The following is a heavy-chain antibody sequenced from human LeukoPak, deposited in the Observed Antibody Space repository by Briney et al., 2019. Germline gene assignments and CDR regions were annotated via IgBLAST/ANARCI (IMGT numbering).Heavy chain of an antibody. D-gene: IGHD3-22*01. Sequence: PSETLSLTCAVSGGSISSGGYSWSWIRQPPGKGLEWIGYIYHSGSTYYNPSLKSRVTISVDRSKNQFSLKLSSVTAADTAVYYCARGRHYYDIRGIWFDPWGQGTLVTVSS. CDR3: ARGRHYYDIRGIWFDP. CDR1: GGSISSGGYS. V-gene: IGHV4-30-2*01. CDR2: IYHSGST. J-gene: IGHJ5*02.